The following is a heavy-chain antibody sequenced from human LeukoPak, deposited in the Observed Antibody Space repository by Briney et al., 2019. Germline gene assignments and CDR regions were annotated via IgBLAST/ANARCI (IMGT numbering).Heavy chain of an antibody. D-gene: IGHD2-15*01. CDR3: ARLCSGGSCYGAFDI. CDR2: IGTAGDT. V-gene: IGHV3-13*01. Sequence: GSLRLSCAASGFTFSSYDMHWVRQATGKGLEWVSAIGTAGDTYYPGSVKGRFTISRENAKNSLYLQMNSLRAEDTAVYYCARLCSGGSCYGAFDIWGQGTMVTVSS. J-gene: IGHJ3*02. CDR1: GFTFSSYD.